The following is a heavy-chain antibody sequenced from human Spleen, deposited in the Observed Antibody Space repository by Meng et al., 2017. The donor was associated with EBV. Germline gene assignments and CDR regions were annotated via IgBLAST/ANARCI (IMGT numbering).Heavy chain of an antibody. CDR3: ARDRTYSGTPDF. J-gene: IGHJ4*02. CDR2: ITTSTGTP. Sequence: QVHLVQLWSELKEPGASVEISCKASGYIFTSYAIHWVRQAPGQGPEWMGWITTSTGTPTYAQGFTGRFVFSLDSTVSTTFLQISALNPADTAVYYCARDRTYSGTPDFWGQGTLVTVSS. V-gene: IGHV7-4-1*02. CDR1: GYIFTSYA. D-gene: IGHD1-26*01.